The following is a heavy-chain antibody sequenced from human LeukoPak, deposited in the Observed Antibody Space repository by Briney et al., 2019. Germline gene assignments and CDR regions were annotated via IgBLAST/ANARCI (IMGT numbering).Heavy chain of an antibody. Sequence: PGGSLRLSCAASGFTFSSYSMNWVRQAPGKGLEWVSSISSSSSYIYYADSVKGRFTISRDNAKNSLYLQMNSLRAEDTAVYYCARVVGVVVTATADYWGQGTLVTVSS. J-gene: IGHJ4*02. CDR2: ISSSSSYI. CDR3: ARVVGVVVTATADY. D-gene: IGHD2-21*02. V-gene: IGHV3-21*01. CDR1: GFTFSSYS.